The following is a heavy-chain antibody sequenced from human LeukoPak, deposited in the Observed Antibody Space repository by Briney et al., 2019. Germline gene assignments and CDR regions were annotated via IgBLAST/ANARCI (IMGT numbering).Heavy chain of an antibody. CDR3: ARVSSWSVDY. V-gene: IGHV4-59*01. D-gene: IGHD6-13*01. CDR2: IYYSGST. CDR1: GGSISSYY. Sequence: SETLSLTCTVSGGSISSYYWSWIRQPPGRGLEWIGDIYYSGSTNYNPSLKRRVTISVDTSKNQFSLKLSSVTAADTAAYYCARVSSWSVDYWGQGTLVTVSS. J-gene: IGHJ4*02.